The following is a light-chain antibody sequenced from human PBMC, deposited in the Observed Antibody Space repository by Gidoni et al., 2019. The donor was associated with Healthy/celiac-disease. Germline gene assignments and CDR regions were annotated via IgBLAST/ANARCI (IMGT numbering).Light chain of an antibody. Sequence: DIQMTQSPSTLSASVGDRVTITCRASQSISSWLAWYQQKPGKAPKLLIYKASSLESGVPSRFSGSGSGIEFTLTISSLQPDDFATYYCQQYNSYSQTFGQXTKLEIK. CDR2: KAS. J-gene: IGKJ2*01. CDR1: QSISSW. CDR3: QQYNSYSQT. V-gene: IGKV1-5*03.